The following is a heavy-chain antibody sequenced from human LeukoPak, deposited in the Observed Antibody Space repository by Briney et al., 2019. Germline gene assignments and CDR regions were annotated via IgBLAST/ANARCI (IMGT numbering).Heavy chain of an antibody. V-gene: IGHV3-23*01. Sequence: GGSLRLSCAASGFTFSSYAMSWVRQAPGKGLEWVSAISGSGGSTYYADSVKGRFTISRDNSKNTLYLQMNSLRAEDTAVYYCARDLQGTGSPLDYWGQGTLVTVSS. D-gene: IGHD1-1*01. CDR1: GFTFSSYA. CDR2: ISGSGGST. J-gene: IGHJ4*02. CDR3: ARDLQGTGSPLDY.